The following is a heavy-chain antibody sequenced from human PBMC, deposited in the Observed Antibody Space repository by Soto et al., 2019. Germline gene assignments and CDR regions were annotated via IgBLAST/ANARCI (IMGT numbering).Heavy chain of an antibody. V-gene: IGHV3-66*01. J-gene: IGHJ4*02. D-gene: IGHD5-12*01. Sequence: GGCLRLSCAASGYTFSDYDMSWIRQAPGKGLEWVSYIYSGGSTYYADSVKGRFTISRDNSKNTLYLQMNSLRAEDTAVYYCARGLYSGWHYFDYWGQGTLVTVSS. CDR1: GYTFSDYD. CDR3: ARGLYSGWHYFDY. CDR2: IYSGGST.